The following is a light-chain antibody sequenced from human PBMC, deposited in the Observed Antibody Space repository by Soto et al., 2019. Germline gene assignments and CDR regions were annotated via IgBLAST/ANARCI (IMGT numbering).Light chain of an antibody. CDR1: QSVSSSY. V-gene: IGKV3-20*01. Sequence: EIVLTQSPGTLSLSPGERATLSCRASQSVSSSYLAWYQQKPGQAPRLLIYGASSRATGIPDRFSGSGSGTDFTLTISSLEPEDFAVYYCQQYGSSLLTFGGGTKVESK. CDR2: GAS. CDR3: QQYGSSLLT. J-gene: IGKJ4*01.